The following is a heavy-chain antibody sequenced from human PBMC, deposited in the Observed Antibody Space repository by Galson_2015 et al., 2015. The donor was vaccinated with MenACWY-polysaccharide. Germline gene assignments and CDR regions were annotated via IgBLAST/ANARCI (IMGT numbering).Heavy chain of an antibody. CDR2: MSAGGGTT. J-gene: IGHJ3*02. Sequence: SLRLSCAASGFTFSSYAMSWVRQAPGKGLEWVSSMSAGGGTTYDADSVKGRFTISRDHSKNTLYLQVNRLRDEDTALYYCAKNSRDGYTIDAFDIWGQGTMVTVSS. V-gene: IGHV3-23*01. CDR1: GFTFSSYA. D-gene: IGHD5-24*01. CDR3: AKNSRDGYTIDAFDI.